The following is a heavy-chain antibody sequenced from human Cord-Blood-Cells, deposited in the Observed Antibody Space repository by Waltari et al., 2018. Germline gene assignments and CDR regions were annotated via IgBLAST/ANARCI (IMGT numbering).Heavy chain of an antibody. CDR3: AAGRPIAAAGTIGY. CDR1: GFTFTSSA. CDR2: IGVGSGNT. J-gene: IGHJ4*02. V-gene: IGHV1-58*01. Sequence: QMQLVQSGPEVKKPGTSVKVSCKASGFTFTSSAVQWVRQARGQRLEWIGWIGVGSGNTNYAQKFQERVTITRDMSTSTAYMELSSLRSEDTAVYYCAAGRPIAAAGTIGYWGQGTLVTVSS. D-gene: IGHD6-13*01.